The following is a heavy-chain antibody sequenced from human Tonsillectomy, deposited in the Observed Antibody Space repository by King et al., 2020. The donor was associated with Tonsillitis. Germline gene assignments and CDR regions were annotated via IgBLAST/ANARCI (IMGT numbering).Heavy chain of an antibody. CDR3: ARGGATKTGYHAPFDY. J-gene: IGHJ4*02. Sequence: VQLVESGGDLVQRGGSLRLSCAASGFTFSSYAMSWVRQAPGKGLEWVSAISGSGGSTYYADSVKGRFTISRDNSKNTLYLQMNSLRAEDTAVYCCARGGATKTGYHAPFDYWGQGTLVTVSS. CDR1: GFTFSSYA. V-gene: IGHV3-23*04. CDR2: ISGSGGST. D-gene: IGHD3-9*01.